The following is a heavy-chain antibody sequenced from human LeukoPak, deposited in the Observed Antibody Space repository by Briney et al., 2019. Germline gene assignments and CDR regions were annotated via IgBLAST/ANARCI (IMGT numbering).Heavy chain of an antibody. CDR3: ARMSRVDFWSGYSDAFDI. V-gene: IGHV4-59*08. D-gene: IGHD3-3*01. Sequence: SETLSLTCIVSGGSVSSYYWSWIRQPLGKGLEWIGYIYYSGSTNYNPSLKSRVTISVDTSKNQFSLKLSSVTAADTAVYYCARMSRVDFWSGYSDAFDIWGQGTMVTVSS. CDR2: IYYSGST. J-gene: IGHJ3*02. CDR1: GGSVSSYY.